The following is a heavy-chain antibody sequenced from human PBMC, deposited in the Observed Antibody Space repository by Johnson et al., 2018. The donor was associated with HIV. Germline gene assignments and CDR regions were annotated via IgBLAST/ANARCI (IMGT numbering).Heavy chain of an antibody. CDR1: GFTFSNYA. CDR3: ARGVPNYVDAFDI. J-gene: IGHJ3*02. CDR2: ISYDGSNK. Sequence: QVQLVESGGGVVQPGRSLRLSCAASGFTFSNYAIHWVRQAPGKGLEWVALISYDGSNKYYADSVKGRFTISRDNSKNTLYLQMNSLRAEDTALYYCARGVPNYVDAFDIWGQGTMVTVSS. V-gene: IGHV3-30*04. D-gene: IGHD1-7*01.